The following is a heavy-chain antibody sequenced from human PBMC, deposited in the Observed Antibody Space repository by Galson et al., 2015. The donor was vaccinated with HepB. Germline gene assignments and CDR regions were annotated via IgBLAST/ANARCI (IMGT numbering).Heavy chain of an antibody. CDR2: IIPILGIA. D-gene: IGHD5-18*01. V-gene: IGHV1-69*04. CDR1: SNTFKNYG. Sequence: SVKVSCKASSNTFKNYGITWVRQAPGQGLEWMGRIIPILGIANYAQKFQGRVTITADKSTSTAYMELSSLRSEDTAVYYCARDPIPVDTAMGRLAHGDYYYGMDVWGQGTTVTVSS. J-gene: IGHJ6*02. CDR3: ARDPIPVDTAMGRLAHGDYYYGMDV.